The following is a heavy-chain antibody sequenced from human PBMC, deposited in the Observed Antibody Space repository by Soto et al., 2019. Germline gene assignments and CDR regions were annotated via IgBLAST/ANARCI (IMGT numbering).Heavy chain of an antibody. V-gene: IGHV1-69*13. CDR1: GGTFSSYA. J-gene: IGHJ6*02. CDR3: ARSVSFRYQLLRRGMDV. D-gene: IGHD2-2*01. CDR2: IIPIFATA. Sequence: SVKVSCKASGGTFSSYAISWVRQAPGQGLEWMGGIIPIFATANYAQKFQGRVMITVDESTTTAYMDLSSLRSEDTAVYYCARSVSFRYQLLRRGMDVWGQGTTVTVSS.